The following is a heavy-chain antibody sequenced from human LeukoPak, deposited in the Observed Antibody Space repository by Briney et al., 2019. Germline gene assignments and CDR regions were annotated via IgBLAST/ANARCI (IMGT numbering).Heavy chain of an antibody. CDR1: GYTFTSYG. CDR3: AREYQLLYGYYYYMDV. CDR2: ISAYNGNT. V-gene: IGHV1-18*01. J-gene: IGHJ6*03. D-gene: IGHD2-2*02. Sequence: VASVKVSXKASGYTFTSYGISWVRQAPGQGLEWMGWISAYNGNTNYAQKLQGRVTMTTDTSTSTAYMELRSLRSDDTAVYYCAREYQLLYGYYYYMDVWGKGTTVTVSS.